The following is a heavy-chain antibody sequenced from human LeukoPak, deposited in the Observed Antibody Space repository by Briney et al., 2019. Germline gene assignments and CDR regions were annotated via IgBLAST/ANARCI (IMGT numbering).Heavy chain of an antibody. CDR1: GFVLSIYA. CDR2: ISHDGNNK. V-gene: IGHV3-30-3*01. CDR3: ARDRVSYSSGWPTDALDI. J-gene: IGHJ3*02. D-gene: IGHD6-19*01. Sequence: GGSLRLSCAASGFVLSIYAMHWVRQTPGKGLEWVAVISHDGNNKYYADSVKGRFTISRDNSKNTLYLQMNSLRAEDTAVYYCARDRVSYSSGWPTDALDIWGQGTMVTVSS.